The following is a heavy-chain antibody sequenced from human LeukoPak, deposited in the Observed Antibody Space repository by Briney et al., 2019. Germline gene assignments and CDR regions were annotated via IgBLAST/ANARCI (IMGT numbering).Heavy chain of an antibody. D-gene: IGHD5-24*01. CDR1: GYSFTSYW. V-gene: IGHV5-51*01. Sequence: GESLKISCKGSGYSFTSYWIGWVRQMPGKGLEWMGIIYPGDSDTRYSPSFQGQVTISADKSISTAYLQWSSLKASDTAMYYCARLSGRRDGYPREDVAFDIWGQGTMVTV. CDR3: ARLSGRRDGYPREDVAFDI. CDR2: IYPGDSDT. J-gene: IGHJ3*02.